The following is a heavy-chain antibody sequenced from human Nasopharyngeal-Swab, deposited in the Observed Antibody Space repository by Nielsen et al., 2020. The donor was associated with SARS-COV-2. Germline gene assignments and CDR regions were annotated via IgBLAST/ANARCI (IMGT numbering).Heavy chain of an antibody. V-gene: IGHV3-30*18. CDR3: AKDGGLTTVTMTHYYYYYMDV. Sequence: WIRQPPGKGLEWVQAVSHDGTDKNYADSVRGRFTISRDNSQNTLFLEMTSLRAEDTAVYFCAKDGGLTTVTMTHYYYYYMDVWGKGTTVTVSS. D-gene: IGHD4-11*01. J-gene: IGHJ6*03. CDR2: VSHDGTDK.